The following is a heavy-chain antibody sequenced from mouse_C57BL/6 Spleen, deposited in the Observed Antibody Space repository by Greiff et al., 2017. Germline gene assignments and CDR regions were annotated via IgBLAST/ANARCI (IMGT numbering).Heavy chain of an antibody. J-gene: IGHJ2*01. Sequence: EVKLVESGGGLVKPGGSLKLSCAASGFTFSSYTMSWVRQTPEKRLEWVATISGGGGNTYYPDSVKGRFTISRDTAKNTLYLQMSSLRSEDTALYYCARQGVKTVEGDYFDYWGQGTTLTVSS. CDR1: GFTFSSYT. CDR2: ISGGGGNT. V-gene: IGHV5-9*01. D-gene: IGHD1-1*01. CDR3: ARQGVKTVEGDYFDY.